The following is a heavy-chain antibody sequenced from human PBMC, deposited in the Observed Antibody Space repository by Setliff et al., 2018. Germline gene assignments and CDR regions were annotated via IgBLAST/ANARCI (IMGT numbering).Heavy chain of an antibody. Sequence: SETLSLTCTVSGGSISSSTNYWGLIRQPPGKGLEWIGNISDRGTTHYNPSLKSRVTISEDTSKSQSSLKLSSVTAADTAVYYCARERVLRFLGGFDYWGQGTLVTVSS. CDR3: ARERVLRFLGGFDY. V-gene: IGHV4-39*07. J-gene: IGHJ4*02. CDR2: ISDRGTT. CDR1: GGSISSSTNY. D-gene: IGHD3-3*01.